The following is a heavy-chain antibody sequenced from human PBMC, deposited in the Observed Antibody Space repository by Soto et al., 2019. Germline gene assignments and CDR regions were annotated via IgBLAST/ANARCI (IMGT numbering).Heavy chain of an antibody. CDR3: ARVVLRYFDWLDPPDY. Sequence: GGSLRLSCAASGFTFSDYYMSWIRQAPGKGLEWVSYISSSSSYTNYADSVKGRFTISRDNAKNSLYLQMNSLRAEDTAVYYCARVVLRYFDWLDPPDYWGQGTLVTVSS. CDR2: ISSSSSYT. J-gene: IGHJ4*02. CDR1: GFTFSDYY. D-gene: IGHD3-9*01. V-gene: IGHV3-11*06.